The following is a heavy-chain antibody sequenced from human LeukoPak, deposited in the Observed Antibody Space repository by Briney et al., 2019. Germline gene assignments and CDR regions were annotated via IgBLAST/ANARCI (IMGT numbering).Heavy chain of an antibody. J-gene: IGHJ4*02. CDR3: ARDLSGSNISDY. CDR2: ISHDRSNS. CDR1: GFTFSNYA. Sequence: GRSLRDSCAASGFTFSNYAMHWARQAPGKGLEWVAFISHDRSNSCHADSVKGRFTISRDNSKNTLYLQMNSLTDEDTAVYYCARDLSGSNISDYWGQGTLVTASS. V-gene: IGHV3-30-3*01. D-gene: IGHD1-26*01.